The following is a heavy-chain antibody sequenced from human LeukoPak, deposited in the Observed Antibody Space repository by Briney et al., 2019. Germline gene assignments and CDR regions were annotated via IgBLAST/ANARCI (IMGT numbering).Heavy chain of an antibody. Sequence: GGSLRLSCAASGFTFSSYAMHWVRQAPGRGLEWVAVISYDGNNKYYADSVKGRFTISRDNSKNTLYLQMSSLRVEDTAVYYCASSRSGWIYFDYWGQGTLVTVSS. CDR1: GFTFSSYA. V-gene: IGHV3-30*15. CDR2: ISYDGNNK. CDR3: ASSRSGWIYFDY. D-gene: IGHD6-19*01. J-gene: IGHJ4*02.